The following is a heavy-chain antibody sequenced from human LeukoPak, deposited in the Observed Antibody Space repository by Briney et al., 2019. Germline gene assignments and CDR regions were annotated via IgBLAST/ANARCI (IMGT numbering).Heavy chain of an antibody. D-gene: IGHD2-15*01. CDR1: GDSISSSRYY. CDR3: ARRGYCSGGSCLDY. J-gene: IGHJ4*02. CDR2: IYYSGST. Sequence: SETLSLTCSVSGDSISSSRYYWGWIRRPPGKGLEWIGSIYYSGSTYYNPSLKSRVTISVDTSKNQFSLKLSSVTAADTAVYYCARRGYCSGGSCLDYWGQGALVIVSS. V-gene: IGHV4-39*01.